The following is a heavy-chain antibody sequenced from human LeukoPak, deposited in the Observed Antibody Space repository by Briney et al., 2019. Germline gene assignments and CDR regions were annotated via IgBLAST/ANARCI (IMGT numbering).Heavy chain of an antibody. J-gene: IGHJ3*02. CDR2: IRSDGSNK. CDR1: GFSFSSYG. V-gene: IGHV3-30*02. D-gene: IGHD3-22*01. Sequence: GGSLRLSCAGSGFSFSSYGMHWVRQAPGKGLEWMAFIRSDGSNKYYADSVKGRFTISRDNSKNTLYLQMNSLRAEDTAVYYCARDHLDLDSSGYWRRHAFDIWGQGTMVTVSS. CDR3: ARDHLDLDSSGYWRRHAFDI.